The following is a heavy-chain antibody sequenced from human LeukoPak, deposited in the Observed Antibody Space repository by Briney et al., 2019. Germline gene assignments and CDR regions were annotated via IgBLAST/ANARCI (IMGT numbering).Heavy chain of an antibody. Sequence: GGSLRLSCAASGFTFSSYAMSWVRQAPGKGLEWVSVISGSGGSTYYADSVKGRFTLSRDNSKNTLYQQMNSLRAEDTAVYYCAKERGSSWYSDFDIWGQGTMVTVSS. CDR1: GFTFSSYA. D-gene: IGHD6-13*01. J-gene: IGHJ3*02. CDR2: ISGSGGST. CDR3: AKERGSSWYSDFDI. V-gene: IGHV3-23*01.